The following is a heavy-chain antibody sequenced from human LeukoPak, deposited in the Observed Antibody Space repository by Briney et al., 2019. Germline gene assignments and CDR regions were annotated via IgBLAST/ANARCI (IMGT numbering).Heavy chain of an antibody. CDR2: INPNSGGT. Sequence: ASVEVSCKTSGYSFTDYYMHWVRQAPGQGLEWMGWINPNSGGTNYAQKFQGRVTMTRDTSISTAYMELSRLRSDDTAVYYCARGGYSGYDFIVLWGQGTLVTVSS. V-gene: IGHV1-2*02. J-gene: IGHJ4*02. CDR1: GYSFTDYY. D-gene: IGHD5-12*01. CDR3: ARGGYSGYDFIVL.